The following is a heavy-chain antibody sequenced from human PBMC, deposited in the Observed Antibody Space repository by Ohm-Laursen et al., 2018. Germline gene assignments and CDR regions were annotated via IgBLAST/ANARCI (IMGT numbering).Heavy chain of an antibody. J-gene: IGHJ4*02. CDR2: ISGSGSST. D-gene: IGHD1-1*01. V-gene: IGHV3-23*01. CDR1: GFTFSSYA. Sequence: SLRLSCAASGFTFSSYAMSWVRQAPGKGLEWVSGISGSGSSTFHADSVKGRFTISRDNSKNTLYLQMNSLRAEDTAVYYCAKGTTDVDYWGQGTLVTVSS. CDR3: AKGTTDVDY.